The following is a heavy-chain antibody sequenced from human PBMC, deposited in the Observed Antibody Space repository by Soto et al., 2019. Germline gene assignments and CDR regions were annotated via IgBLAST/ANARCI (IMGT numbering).Heavy chain of an antibody. D-gene: IGHD6-19*01. CDR1: GFTFSSSS. V-gene: IGHV3-21*04. CDR3: AKGVPGIAVAGTGYFQH. J-gene: IGHJ1*01. Sequence: GGSLRLSCAASGFTFSSSSMNWVRQAPGKGLEWVSSISSSGRYIYYADSVKGRFTISRDDAKKSLYLQMNSLRAEDTAVYYCAKGVPGIAVAGTGYFQHWGQGTLVTVSS. CDR2: ISSSGRYI.